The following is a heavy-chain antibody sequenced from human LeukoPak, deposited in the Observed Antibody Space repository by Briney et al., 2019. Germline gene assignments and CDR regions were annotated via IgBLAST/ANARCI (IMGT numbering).Heavy chain of an antibody. CDR3: ALLSSGWYPNDY. CDR2: IIPFFVIP. D-gene: IGHD6-19*01. CDR1: GGTFSSYA. J-gene: IGHJ4*02. V-gene: IGHV1-69*13. Sequence: GASVKVSCKASGGTFSSYAINWVRQAPGQGLEWMGGIIPFFVIPNYAQKFQGRVAITADESTSTAYMELSRLRSDDTAVYYCALLSSGWYPNDYWGQGTLVTVSS.